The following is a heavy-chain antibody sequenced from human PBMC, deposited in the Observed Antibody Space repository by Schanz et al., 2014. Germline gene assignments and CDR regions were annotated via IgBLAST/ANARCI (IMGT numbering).Heavy chain of an antibody. CDR2: ILYDGSKT. D-gene: IGHD1-26*01. J-gene: IGHJ4*02. CDR1: GFIFSYYT. V-gene: IGHV3-30*04. Sequence: QVPLVESGGCVVQPWRSLRLSCAASGFIFSYYTIHWVRQAPGKGLEWVAVILYDGSKTYYADSVKGRFTISRDNSKNTLYLQMNSLRPEDTAVYYCAKEGSIYWDRSVDYWGQGTLVTVSS. CDR3: AKEGSIYWDRSVDY.